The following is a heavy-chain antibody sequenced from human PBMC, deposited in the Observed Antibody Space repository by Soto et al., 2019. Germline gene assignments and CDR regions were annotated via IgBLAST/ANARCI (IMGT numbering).Heavy chain of an antibody. V-gene: IGHV5-51*01. D-gene: IGHD3-10*01. Sequence: LGESLKISCKGSGYNFNRYWIGWVRQLPGKGLEWMGVIYPGDSDTRYSPSLQGQVTISADKSSSAAYLQWSSLQASDTAMYYCARRLVRGVILSRWFDPWGQGTLVTVS. CDR1: GYNFNRYW. CDR3: ARRLVRGVILSRWFDP. J-gene: IGHJ5*02. CDR2: IYPGDSDT.